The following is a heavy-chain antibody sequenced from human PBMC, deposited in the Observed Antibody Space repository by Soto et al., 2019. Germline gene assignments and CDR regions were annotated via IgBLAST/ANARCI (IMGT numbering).Heavy chain of an antibody. CDR1: GGSISTYY. J-gene: IGHJ6*02. D-gene: IGHD2-2*01. CDR3: AREELLPASGQYYYYGLDV. Sequence: SETLSLTCSVSGGSISTYYWSWIRQPAGKGLEWIGRIFYSGFTSYNPSLKSRLNISVDKSKNQFSLKLSSVTAADTAVYYCAREELLPASGQYYYYGLDVWGQGTTVTVSS. V-gene: IGHV4-4*07. CDR2: IFYSGFT.